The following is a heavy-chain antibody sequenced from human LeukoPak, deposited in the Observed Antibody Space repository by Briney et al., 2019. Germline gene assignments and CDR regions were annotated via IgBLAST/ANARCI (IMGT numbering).Heavy chain of an antibody. CDR2: ISSSSSYT. CDR1: GFTFSDYY. J-gene: IGHJ4*02. V-gene: IGHV3-11*06. CDR3: ARDGSLGELSLYATDY. Sequence: GGSLRLSCAASGFTFSDYYMSWIRQAPGKGLEWVSYISSSSSYTNYADSVKGRFTISRDNAKNSLYLQMNSLRAKDTAVYYCARDGSLGELSLYATDYWGQGTLVTVSS. D-gene: IGHD3-16*02.